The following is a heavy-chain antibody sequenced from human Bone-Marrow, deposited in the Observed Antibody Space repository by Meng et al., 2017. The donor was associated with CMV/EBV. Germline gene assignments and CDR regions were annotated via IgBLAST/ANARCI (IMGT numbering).Heavy chain of an antibody. V-gene: IGHV3-21*01. J-gene: IGHJ3*02. CDR3: ARVKGMGAFDI. Sequence: LSLTCAASGFTFSSYSMNWVRQAPGKGLEWVSSISSSSSYIYYADSVKGRFTISRDNAKHSLYLQMNSLRAEDTAVYYCARVKGMGAFDIWGQGKMVTFSS. D-gene: IGHD6-13*01. CDR1: GFTFSSYS. CDR2: ISSSSSYI.